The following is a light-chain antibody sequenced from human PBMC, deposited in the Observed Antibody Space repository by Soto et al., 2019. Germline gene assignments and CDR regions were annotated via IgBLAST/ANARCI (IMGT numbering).Light chain of an antibody. CDR3: SSYTSSSTYV. Sequence: QSALTQPASVSGSPGQSITISCPGTSSDVGGYNYVSWYQQHPGKAPKLMIYEVSNRPSGVSNRFSEYKSGNTASLTISGLQAEDEADYYCSSYTSSSTYVFGTATKLTVL. J-gene: IGLJ1*01. CDR1: SSDVGGYNY. V-gene: IGLV2-14*01. CDR2: EVS.